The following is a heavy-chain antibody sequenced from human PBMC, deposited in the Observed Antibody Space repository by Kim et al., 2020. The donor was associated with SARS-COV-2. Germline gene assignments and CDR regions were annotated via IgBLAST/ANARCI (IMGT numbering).Heavy chain of an antibody. CDR3: ARSRPKYYYYYYMDV. V-gene: IGHV4-34*01. CDR1: GGSFSGYY. CDR2: INHSGST. J-gene: IGHJ6*03. Sequence: SETLSLTCAVYGGSFSGYYWSWIRQPPGKGLEWIGEINHSGSTNYNPSLKSRVTISVDTSKNQFSLKLSSVTAADTAVYYCARSRPKYYYYYYMDVWGKGTTGTVSS.